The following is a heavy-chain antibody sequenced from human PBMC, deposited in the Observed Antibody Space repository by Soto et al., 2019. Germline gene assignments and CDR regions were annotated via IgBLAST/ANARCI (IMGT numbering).Heavy chain of an antibody. V-gene: IGHV3-23*01. CDR1: GFTFSSYA. D-gene: IGHD2-2*01. J-gene: IGHJ6*03. Sequence: EVQLLESGGGLVQPGGSLRRSCAASGFTFSSYAMSCVRQAPGKGLEWVSAISGSGGSTYYADSVKGRFTISRDNSKNTLYLQMNSLRAEDTAVYYCAKLVPAQYYMDVWGKGTTVTVSS. CDR3: AKLVPAQYYMDV. CDR2: ISGSGGST.